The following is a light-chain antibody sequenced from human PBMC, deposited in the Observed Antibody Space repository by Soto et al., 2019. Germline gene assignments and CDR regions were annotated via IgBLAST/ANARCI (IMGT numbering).Light chain of an antibody. CDR3: SSYAASNNLGV. CDR2: EVS. CDR1: SSDVGGYNY. V-gene: IGLV2-8*01. J-gene: IGLJ2*01. Sequence: QSVLTQPPSASGSPGQSVTISCIGTSSDVGGYNYVSWYQQHPGKAPKLMIYEVSKRPSGVPYRCSGSKSGNTASLTVSGLQAEDEADYYCSSYAASNNLGVFGGGTKLTVL.